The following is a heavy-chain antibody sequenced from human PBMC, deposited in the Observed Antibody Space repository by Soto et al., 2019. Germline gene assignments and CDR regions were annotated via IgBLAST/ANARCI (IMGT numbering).Heavy chain of an antibody. J-gene: IGHJ4*02. D-gene: IGHD3-3*01. Sequence: SETLSLTCAVYGGSFSGYYWSWIRQPPGKGLEWIGEINHSGSTNYNPSLKSRVTISVDTSKNQFSLKLSSVTAADTAVYYCARGITIFGYYFDYWGQGTLVTVSS. CDR3: ARGITIFGYYFDY. CDR1: GGSFSGYY. CDR2: INHSGST. V-gene: IGHV4-34*01.